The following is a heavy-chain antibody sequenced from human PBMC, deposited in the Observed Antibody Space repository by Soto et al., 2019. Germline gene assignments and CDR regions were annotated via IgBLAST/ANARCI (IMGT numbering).Heavy chain of an antibody. D-gene: IGHD3-3*01. Sequence: QVQLAQSGADVKKPGSSVKVSCKASGGSFSSYSISWVRQAPGQGLEWMGGIIPMSDTAKYAQKFQGRVTITADKSTTTAYMELSSLRSEDTAVYYCATILGGWFEFWGQGSPVTVSS. J-gene: IGHJ4*02. CDR2: IIPMSDTA. V-gene: IGHV1-69*06. CDR1: GGSFSSYS. CDR3: ATILGGWFEF.